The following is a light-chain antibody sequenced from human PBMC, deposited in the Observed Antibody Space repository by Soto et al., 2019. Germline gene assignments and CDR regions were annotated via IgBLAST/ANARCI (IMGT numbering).Light chain of an antibody. Sequence: EIVLTQSPATLSLSPGERATLSCRASQSVSSYLAWYQQKPGQAPRLLIYGASSRATVIPDRFSGSGSGTDFTLTVSRLEPEDFAVYYCQQYGSSPETFGQGTKVDI. V-gene: IGKV3-20*01. CDR3: QQYGSSPET. J-gene: IGKJ1*01. CDR2: GAS. CDR1: QSVSSY.